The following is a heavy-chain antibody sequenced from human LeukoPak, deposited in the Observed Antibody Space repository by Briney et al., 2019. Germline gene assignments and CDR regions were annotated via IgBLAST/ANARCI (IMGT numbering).Heavy chain of an antibody. D-gene: IGHD5-18*01. J-gene: IGHJ4*02. CDR3: AQSEGYSYGKFDY. Sequence: PGRSLRLSCAASGFTFSSYAMHWVRQAPGKGLEWVAVISYDGSNKYYADSVKGRFTISRDNSKNTLYLQMNSLRAEDTAVYYCAQSEGYSYGKFDYWGQGTLVTVSS. V-gene: IGHV3-30*04. CDR2: ISYDGSNK. CDR1: GFTFSSYA.